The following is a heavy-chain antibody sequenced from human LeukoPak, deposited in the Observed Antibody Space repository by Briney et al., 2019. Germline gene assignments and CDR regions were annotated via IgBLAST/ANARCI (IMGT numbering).Heavy chain of an antibody. V-gene: IGHV3-7*01. CDR1: GFTFSSYG. CDR3: ARGGRPDY. J-gene: IGHJ4*02. CDR2: IKEDGREK. D-gene: IGHD3-10*01. Sequence: GGSLRLSCAASGFTFSSYGMHWVRQAPGKGLECVANIKEDGREKYYVDSVKGRFTISRDNAKNSLYLQMSSLRAEDTAVYYCARGGRPDYWGQGTLVTVSS.